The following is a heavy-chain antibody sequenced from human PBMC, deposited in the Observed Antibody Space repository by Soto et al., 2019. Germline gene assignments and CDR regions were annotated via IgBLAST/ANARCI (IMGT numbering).Heavy chain of an antibody. D-gene: IGHD2-21*02. J-gene: IGHJ6*02. CDR2: ISSSSSYI. V-gene: IGHV3-21*01. CDR3: ARVGCGGDCYLKYYYYYGMDV. CDR1: GFTFSSYS. Sequence: GGSLRLSCAASGFTFSSYSMNWVRQAPGKGLEWVSSISSSSSYIYYADSGKGRFTLSRDNGKNSLYLQMNSLRAEDTAVYYCARVGCGGDCYLKYYYYYGMDVWGQGTTVTVSS.